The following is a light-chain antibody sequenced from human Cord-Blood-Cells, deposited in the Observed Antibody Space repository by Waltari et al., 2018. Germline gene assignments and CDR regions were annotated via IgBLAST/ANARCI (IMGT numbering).Light chain of an antibody. Sequence: EIVMTQSQATLSVSPGERATLPCRASQSVSSNLAWYQQKPGQAPRLLIYDASTRATGIPARFSGSGSGTEFTLTISSLQSEDFAVYYCQQYNNWPPFTFGPGTKVDIK. J-gene: IGKJ3*01. CDR2: DAS. V-gene: IGKV3-15*01. CDR3: QQYNNWPPFT. CDR1: QSVSSN.